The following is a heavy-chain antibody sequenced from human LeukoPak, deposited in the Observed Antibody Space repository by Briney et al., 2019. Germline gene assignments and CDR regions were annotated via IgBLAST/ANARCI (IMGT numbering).Heavy chain of an antibody. Sequence: GESLKISCKGSGYSLTSYWIGWVRQMPGKGLEWMGIIYPGDFDTRYSPSFQGQVTISADKSISTAYLQWSSLKASDTAMYYCARTYSHYDILTGYLAPPFDYWGQGTLVTVSS. D-gene: IGHD3-9*01. J-gene: IGHJ4*02. CDR3: ARTYSHYDILTGYLAPPFDY. CDR1: GYSLTSYW. CDR2: IYPGDFDT. V-gene: IGHV5-51*01.